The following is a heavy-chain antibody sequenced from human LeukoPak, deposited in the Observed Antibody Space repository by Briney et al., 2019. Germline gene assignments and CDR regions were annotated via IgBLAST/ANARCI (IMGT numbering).Heavy chain of an antibody. CDR1: GGSISSGAYY. CDR3: ARGRVNWFDP. CDR2: IYYSGST. D-gene: IGHD3-3*01. J-gene: IGHJ5*02. Sequence: PSETLSLTCTVSGGSISSGAYYWSWIRQHPGKGLEWIGYIYYSGSTYYSPSLKSRVTISVDTSKNQFSLELSSVTAADTAVYYCARGRVNWFDPWGQGTLVTVSS. V-gene: IGHV4-31*03.